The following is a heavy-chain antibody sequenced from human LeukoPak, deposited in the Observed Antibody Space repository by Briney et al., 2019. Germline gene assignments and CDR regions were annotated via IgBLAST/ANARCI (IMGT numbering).Heavy chain of an antibody. V-gene: IGHV3-74*01. CDR2: INPDGSST. J-gene: IGHJ5*02. D-gene: IGHD4-11*01. CDR1: GFTFSSYW. Sequence: PGGSLRLSCAASGFTFSSYWMHWVRQAPGKGLVWVSRINPDGSSTSYADSVKGRFTISRDNAKNTLYLQMNNLRAEDTAVYYCARFKVTVTSIPWGQGTLVTVSS. CDR3: ARFKVTVTSIP.